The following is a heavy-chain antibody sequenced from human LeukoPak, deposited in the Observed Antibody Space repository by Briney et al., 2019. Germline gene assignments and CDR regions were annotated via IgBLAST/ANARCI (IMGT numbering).Heavy chain of an antibody. J-gene: IGHJ5*02. V-gene: IGHV4-61*02. CDR3: ARDGSGLWFDP. CDR1: GGSINSGNYY. CDR2: IDTSGTT. Sequence: PSETLSLTCTVSGGSINSGNYYWSWIRQPAGKGPEWIGRIDTSGTTSYNPSLKSRVTISVDTSKNQISLKLRSVTAADTAVYYCARDGSGLWFDPWGQGTLVTVSS.